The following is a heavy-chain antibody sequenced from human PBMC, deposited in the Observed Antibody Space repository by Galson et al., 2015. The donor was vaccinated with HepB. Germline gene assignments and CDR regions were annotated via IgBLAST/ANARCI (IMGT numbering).Heavy chain of an antibody. J-gene: IGHJ4*02. D-gene: IGHD1-7*01. CDR3: TSSDWNYVSPPYFEY. CDR2: IASSSSFR. CDR1: GFIFSSYT. V-gene: IGHV3-21*01. Sequence: SLRLSCAGSGFIFSSYTLNWVRQAPGKGLEWVSSIASSSSFRHYADSVKGRFTISRDNVRKSVYLQMNSLRAEDTAVYYCTSSDWNYVSPPYFEYWGQGSLVTVSS.